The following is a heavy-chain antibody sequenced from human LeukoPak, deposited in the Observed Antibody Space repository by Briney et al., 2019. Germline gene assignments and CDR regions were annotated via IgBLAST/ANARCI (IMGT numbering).Heavy chain of an antibody. CDR3: TRGSRYCSSGSCYGWFDP. V-gene: IGHV4-59*01. CDR1: GGSISIYY. Sequence: SETLSLTCTVSGGSISIYYWSWIRQPPGKRLEWIGYFYYSGSTNYNPSLKSGVTISVDTSTNQFSLKLNCVTAADTAIYYCTRGSRYCSSGSCYGWFDPWGQGTLVTVSS. D-gene: IGHD2-15*01. J-gene: IGHJ5*02. CDR2: FYYSGST.